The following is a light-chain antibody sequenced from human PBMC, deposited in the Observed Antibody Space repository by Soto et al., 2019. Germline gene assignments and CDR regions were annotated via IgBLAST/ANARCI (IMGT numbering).Light chain of an antibody. CDR2: GAS. CDR1: QDINTW. V-gene: IGKV1-5*03. CDR3: QQYNSPIT. J-gene: IGKJ5*01. Sequence: DIQMTQYPSTRSASVGDRVTITCRASQDINTWLAWYQQKPGKAPKLLIYGASSLEPGVPSRFSGSGSGTEFTLTISSLQPDDFATYYCQQYNSPITFGQGTRLDIK.